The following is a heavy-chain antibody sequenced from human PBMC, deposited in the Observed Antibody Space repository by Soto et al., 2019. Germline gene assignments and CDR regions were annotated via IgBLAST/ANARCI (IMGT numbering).Heavy chain of an antibody. D-gene: IGHD1-1*01. CDR3: ARVAGQKNARFDT. J-gene: IGHJ4*02. Sequence: ASVKVSGKASGYSFTKYHMHWVRQAPGQGLEWMGWINPGSGVTNQAQKFQGRVTTTRETSITTTYMELNSLTADDRAVYYCARVAGQKNARFDTWGQGALVTVSS. CDR1: GYSFTKYH. CDR2: INPGSGVT. V-gene: IGHV1-2*02.